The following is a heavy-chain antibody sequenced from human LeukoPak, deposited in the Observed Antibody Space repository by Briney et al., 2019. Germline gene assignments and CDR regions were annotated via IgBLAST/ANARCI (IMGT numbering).Heavy chain of an antibody. V-gene: IGHV3-74*01. D-gene: IGHD3-10*01. J-gene: IGHJ4*02. CDR3: ARDLYGSGIVIDY. CDR1: GFGLRSFW. CDR2: ISGDGSIT. Sequence: GGSLRLSCAASGFGLRSFWMHWVRQTPGKGLVWVSRISGDGSITKYADSVKGRFTISRDNAKNSLYLQMNSLRAEDTAVYYCARDLYGSGIVIDYWGQGTLVTVSS.